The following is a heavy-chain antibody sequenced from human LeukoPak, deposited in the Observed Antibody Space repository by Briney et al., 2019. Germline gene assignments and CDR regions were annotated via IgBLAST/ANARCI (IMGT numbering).Heavy chain of an antibody. CDR3: ARGRAGIAAAGFDY. J-gene: IGHJ4*02. V-gene: IGHV3-30-3*01. Sequence: PGGSLRLSCATSGFTFSMHWVRLAPGKGLDWVAVISFDGGNKFYADSVKGRFSISRDNSKNTLYLQMNVLGLDDTAVYFCARGRAGIAAAGFDYWGQGTLVTVSS. D-gene: IGHD6-13*01. CDR1: GFTFS. CDR2: ISFDGGNK.